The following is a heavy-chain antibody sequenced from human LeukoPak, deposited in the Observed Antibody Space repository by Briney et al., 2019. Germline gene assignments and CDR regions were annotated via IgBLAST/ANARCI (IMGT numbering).Heavy chain of an antibody. CDR1: GFTVSSNY. J-gene: IGHJ4*02. V-gene: IGHV3-53*01. CDR2: IYSGGST. D-gene: IGHD6-13*01. Sequence: GGSLRLSCAASGFTVSSNYMSWVRQAPGKGREWVSVIYSGGSTYYADSVKGRFTISRDNSKNTLYLQMNSLRAEDTAVYYCARGEAAGVFDYWGQGTLVTVSS. CDR3: ARGEAAGVFDY.